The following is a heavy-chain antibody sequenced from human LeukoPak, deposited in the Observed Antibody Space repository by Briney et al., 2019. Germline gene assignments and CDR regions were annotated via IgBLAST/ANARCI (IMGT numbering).Heavy chain of an antibody. V-gene: IGHV1-69*05. Sequence: GASVKVSCKTSGGTFSRLPISWVRQAPGQGLKWMGGIIPIFGTANYAQKFQGRVTITTDESTSTVYMEVTSLRSEDTAVYYCARGDGRGTSGYYDYWGQGTLVTVSS. CDR1: GGTFSRLP. J-gene: IGHJ4*02. CDR2: IIPIFGTA. D-gene: IGHD3-22*01. CDR3: ARGDGRGTSGYYDY.